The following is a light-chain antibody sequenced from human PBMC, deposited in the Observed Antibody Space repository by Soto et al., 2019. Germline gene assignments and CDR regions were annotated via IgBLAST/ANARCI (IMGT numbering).Light chain of an antibody. CDR1: QSVSSY. V-gene: IGKV3-11*01. CDR2: DAS. J-gene: IGKJ3*01. CDR3: QQRSNWPLIFT. Sequence: EIVLTQSPATLSLSPGERATLSCRASQSVSSYLSWYQQKPGQAPRLLIYDASNRATGIPARFSGSVYGTDFTLTISSLEPEDFAVYYCQQRSNWPLIFTFGPGTKVDIK.